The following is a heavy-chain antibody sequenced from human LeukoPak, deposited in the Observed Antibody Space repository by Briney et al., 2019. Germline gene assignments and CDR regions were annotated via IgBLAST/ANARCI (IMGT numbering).Heavy chain of an antibody. J-gene: IGHJ6*03. D-gene: IGHD3-22*01. CDR1: GFTFSDYY. CDR3: ARERSSGYYYGVYSYKFVDV. CDR2: ISPSGTTI. V-gene: IGHV3-11*01. Sequence: GGSLRLSCAASGFTFSDYYMYWIRQAPGQGLEWLSYISPSGTTIYYADSVKARFTVSRDNAESSLFLQMNNLKVEDTAIYFCARERSSGYYYGVYSYKFVDVWGRGTTVTVAS.